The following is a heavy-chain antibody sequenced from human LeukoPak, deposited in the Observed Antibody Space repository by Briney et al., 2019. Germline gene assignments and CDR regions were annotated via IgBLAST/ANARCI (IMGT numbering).Heavy chain of an antibody. D-gene: IGHD6-19*01. CDR1: GFTFSNYW. J-gene: IGHJ4*02. CDR3: ARDMHSSGWSASDY. Sequence: PGGSLRLSCAASGFTFSNYWMTWVRQAPGKGLEWMANIKQDGSEENYVDSVKGRFAISRDNSKNTLYLQMGSLRAEDMAVYYCARDMHSSGWSASDYWGQGTLVTVSS. V-gene: IGHV3-7*01. CDR2: IKQDGSEE.